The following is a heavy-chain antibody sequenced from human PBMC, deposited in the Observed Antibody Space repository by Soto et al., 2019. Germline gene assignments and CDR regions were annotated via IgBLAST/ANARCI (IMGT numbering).Heavy chain of an antibody. CDR3: ARGVREAVAAPNLNY. CDR2: INYSGIT. Sequence: QVQLQQWGAGLLKPSETLSLTCAVYGGSFSGYDWSWIRQPPGKGLEWIGDINYSGITNYNPSLKSRVTISVDTSRKQFSLNLNSVTAAGTAVYYCARGVREAVAAPNLNYWGQGTLVTVSS. V-gene: IGHV4-34*01. CDR1: GGSFSGYD. D-gene: IGHD6-19*01. J-gene: IGHJ4*02.